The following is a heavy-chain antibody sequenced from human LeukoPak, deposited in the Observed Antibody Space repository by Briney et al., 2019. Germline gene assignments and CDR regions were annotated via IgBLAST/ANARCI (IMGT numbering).Heavy chain of an antibody. V-gene: IGHV3-23*01. Sequence: GGSLRLSCAASGFTFSSYAMSWVRQAPGKGLEWVPAISGTGSGTYYADSVKGRFTISRDNSKNALYLQMNSLRAEDTALYYCAKDHSNWYFDLWGRGTLLTVSS. CDR2: ISGTGSGT. CDR1: GFTFSSYA. J-gene: IGHJ2*01. CDR3: AKDHSNWYFDL.